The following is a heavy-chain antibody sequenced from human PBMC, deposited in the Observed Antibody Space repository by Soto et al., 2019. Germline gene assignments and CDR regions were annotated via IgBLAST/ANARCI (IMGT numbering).Heavy chain of an antibody. V-gene: IGHV3-53*01. J-gene: IGHJ4*02. CDR1: GITVSTNY. CDR3: ARDGGGGYYDSSGYMGV. D-gene: IGHD3-22*01. CDR2: IYSDGKT. Sequence: GGSLRLSCAASGITVSTNYMSWVRQAPGKGLEWVSVIYSDGKTFYADSVKGRFTISSDNSQNTVSLQMNSRRADDTAVYFCARDGGGGYYDSSGYMGVWGQGTLVTVSS.